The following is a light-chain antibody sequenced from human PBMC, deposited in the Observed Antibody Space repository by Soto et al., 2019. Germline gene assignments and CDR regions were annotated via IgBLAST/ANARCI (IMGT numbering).Light chain of an antibody. V-gene: IGKV3-20*01. Sequence: EIVLTQSPGTLSLSPVERATLSCRASQSLSSSYLAWYQQKPGQAPRLLIYGTSIRATGIPDRFSGSGSGTDFTLTITRLEPEDFAVYYCQRFGTSPPWTFGQGTKVEFK. CDR1: QSLSSSY. CDR2: GTS. CDR3: QRFGTSPPWT. J-gene: IGKJ1*01.